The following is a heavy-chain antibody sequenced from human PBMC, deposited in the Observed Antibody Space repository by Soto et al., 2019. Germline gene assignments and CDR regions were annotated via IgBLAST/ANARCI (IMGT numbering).Heavy chain of an antibody. Sequence: GASVKVSCKASGYTFTSYGISWVRQAPGQGLEWMGWISAYNGNTNYAQKPQGRVTMTTDTSTSTAYMELRSLRSDDTAVYYCARDRGSAIAARYDPWGQGTLVTVSS. J-gene: IGHJ5*02. V-gene: IGHV1-18*01. D-gene: IGHD6-13*01. CDR1: GYTFTSYG. CDR2: ISAYNGNT. CDR3: ARDRGSAIAARYDP.